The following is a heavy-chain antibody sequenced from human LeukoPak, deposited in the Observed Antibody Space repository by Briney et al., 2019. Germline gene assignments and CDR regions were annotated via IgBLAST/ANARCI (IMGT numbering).Heavy chain of an antibody. J-gene: IGHJ4*02. D-gene: IGHD5-12*01. Sequence: ASVKVSCKVSGYTLTESSMHWVRQAPGKGLEGRGGFDPENGKTMYAQKFQGRVTMTEDTSADTAYMELSSLRSEDTAVYYCATGRDAFSGYDWGYYFDFWGQGTLVTVSS. CDR1: GYTLTESS. CDR3: ATGRDAFSGYDWGYYFDF. V-gene: IGHV1-24*01. CDR2: FDPENGKT.